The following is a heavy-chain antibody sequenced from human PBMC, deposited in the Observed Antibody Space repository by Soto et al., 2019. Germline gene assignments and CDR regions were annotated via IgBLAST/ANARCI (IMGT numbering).Heavy chain of an antibody. J-gene: IGHJ4*02. CDR1: GFTFSNYW. CDR2: INGDGSST. V-gene: IGHV3-74*01. Sequence: GGSLRLSCVSSGFTFSNYWIHWVRQAPGKGLVWVSRINGDGSSTNYADSVKGQFTISRDNAKNTVYLQMNSLRVEDTAVYYCARGARNYYYFDCWGQGT. CDR3: ARGARNYYYFDC. D-gene: IGHD1-7*01.